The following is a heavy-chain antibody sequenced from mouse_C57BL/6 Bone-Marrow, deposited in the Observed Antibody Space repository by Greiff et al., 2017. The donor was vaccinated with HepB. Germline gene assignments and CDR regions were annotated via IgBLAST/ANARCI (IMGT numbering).Heavy chain of an antibody. J-gene: IGHJ2*01. CDR3: ARGYSNYLSYFDY. D-gene: IGHD2-5*01. CDR2: INPYNGGT. CDR1: GYTFTDYY. V-gene: IGHV1-19*01. Sequence: VQLQQSGPVLVKPGASVKMSCKASGYTFTDYYMNWVKQSHGKSLEWIGVINPYNGGTSYNQKFKGKATLTVDKSSSTAYMELNSLTFEDSAVYYCARGYSNYLSYFDYWGQGTTLTVSS.